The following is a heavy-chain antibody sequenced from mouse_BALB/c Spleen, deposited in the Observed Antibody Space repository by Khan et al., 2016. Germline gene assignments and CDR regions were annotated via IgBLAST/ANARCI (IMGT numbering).Heavy chain of an antibody. V-gene: IGHV9-1*02. Sequence: QIQLVQSGPELKKPGETVKISCKASGYTFTNYGMNWVKQAPGKGLKWMGWINTYTGEPTYADDFKGRFAFSLETSASTAYFQINNLKNEDMATYFSARDFDYWCQGTTLTVSS. J-gene: IGHJ2*01. CDR1: GYTFTNYG. CDR2: INTYTGEP. CDR3: ARDFDY.